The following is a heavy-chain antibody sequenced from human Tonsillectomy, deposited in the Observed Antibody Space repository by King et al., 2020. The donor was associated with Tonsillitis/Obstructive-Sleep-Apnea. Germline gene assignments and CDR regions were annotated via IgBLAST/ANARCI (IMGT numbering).Heavy chain of an antibody. CDR3: ARDLLGPDWGFDY. J-gene: IGHJ4*02. D-gene: IGHD3-16*01. CDR1: GYTFTSYA. Sequence: VQLVESGSELKKPVASVKLSCKASGYTFTSYAINWVRQAPGQGLDLMGWTNTNTGNPTYSQGFTGRFVFSLDTSVSTAYLQISSLKAEDTAVYYCARDLLGPDWGFDYWGQGALVTVSS. CDR2: TNTNTGNP. V-gene: IGHV7-4-1*02.